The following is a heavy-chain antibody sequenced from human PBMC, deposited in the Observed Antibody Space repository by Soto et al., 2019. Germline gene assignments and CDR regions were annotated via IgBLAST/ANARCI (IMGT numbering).Heavy chain of an antibody. CDR3: AKHYYDSSGVWAFDI. CDR1: GFTFSSYA. D-gene: IGHD3-22*01. J-gene: IGHJ3*02. CDR2: ISGSGGKT. V-gene: IGHV3-23*01. Sequence: PGGSLRLSCAASGFTFSSYAMSWVRQAPGKGLEWVSGISGSGGKTYYADSVKGRFTISRDNSKNTLYLQMNSLRAEDTAVYYCAKHYYDSSGVWAFDIWGQGTMVTVSS.